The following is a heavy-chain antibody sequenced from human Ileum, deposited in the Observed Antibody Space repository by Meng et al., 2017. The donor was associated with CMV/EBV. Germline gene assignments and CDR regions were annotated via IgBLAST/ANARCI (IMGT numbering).Heavy chain of an antibody. D-gene: IGHD3-3*01. CDR2: LTGSGGNT. J-gene: IGHJ3*02. V-gene: IGHV3-23*01. Sequence: GGSLRLSCAASGFTFSSYAMSWVRQAPGKGLEWVSGLTGSGGNTYNADSVKGRFTISRDNSKNTLFLQMNSLRAEDKAIYYCAKERRRDEYDFWSGYVGSDAFDIWGQGTMVTVSS. CDR1: GFTFSSYA. CDR3: AKERRRDEYDFWSGYVGSDAFDI.